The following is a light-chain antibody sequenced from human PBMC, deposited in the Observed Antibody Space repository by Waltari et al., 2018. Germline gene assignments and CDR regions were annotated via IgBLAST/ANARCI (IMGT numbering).Light chain of an antibody. CDR3: QQYNNWRT. Sequence: ELVMTQSPATLSVSPGERANLSCRASQSVSSNLAWYQQKPGQDPRLLIYGASTRATGIPARFSGSGSGTEFTLTISSLQSEDFAVYYCQQYNNWRTFGQGTKVEIK. CDR1: QSVSSN. V-gene: IGKV3-15*01. J-gene: IGKJ1*01. CDR2: GAS.